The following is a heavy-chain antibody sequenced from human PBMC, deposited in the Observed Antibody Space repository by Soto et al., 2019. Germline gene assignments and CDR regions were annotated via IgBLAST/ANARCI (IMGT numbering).Heavy chain of an antibody. Sequence: EVQLVESGGGLVQPGGSLRLSCAASGFTFSSYWMRWVRQAPGKGLEWVANIKEDGSEKYYVDSVKGRFTISRDNAKNSVYLQMNSLRAEDTAVYYCADSGSYTDVWGKGTTVTVSS. CDR1: GFTFSSYW. V-gene: IGHV3-7*01. CDR2: IKEDGSEK. CDR3: ADSGSYTDV. J-gene: IGHJ6*03. D-gene: IGHD5-12*01.